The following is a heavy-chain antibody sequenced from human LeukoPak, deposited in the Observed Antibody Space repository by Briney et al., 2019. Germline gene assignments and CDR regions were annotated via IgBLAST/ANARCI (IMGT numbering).Heavy chain of an antibody. CDR1: GGTFSSYA. V-gene: IGHV1-69*13. CDR2: IIPIFGTA. Sequence: ASVKVSCKASGGTFSSYAISWVRQAPGQGLEWMGGIIPIFGTANYAQKFQGRVTITADESTSTAYMELGSLRSEDTAVYYCARTWIQLWSKPPIAYYYGMDVWGQGTTVTVS. CDR3: ARTWIQLWSKPPIAYYYGMDV. D-gene: IGHD5-18*01. J-gene: IGHJ6*02.